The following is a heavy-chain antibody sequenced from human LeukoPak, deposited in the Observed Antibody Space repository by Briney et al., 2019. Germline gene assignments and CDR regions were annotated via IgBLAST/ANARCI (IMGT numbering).Heavy chain of an antibody. CDR1: GFTVSNNY. Sequence: PGGSLRLSCAASGFTVSNNYMSRVRQSPGRGLEWVSVVYSGGSTFYSDSVKGRFTISRDNSKNTLYLHMNSLRAEDTAVYYCARPSWGSSSWYYFDYWGQGTLVTVSS. D-gene: IGHD6-13*01. J-gene: IGHJ4*02. CDR3: ARPSWGSSSWYYFDY. CDR2: VYSGGST. V-gene: IGHV3-53*01.